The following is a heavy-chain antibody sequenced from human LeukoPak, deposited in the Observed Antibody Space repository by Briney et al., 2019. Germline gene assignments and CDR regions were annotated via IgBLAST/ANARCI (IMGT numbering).Heavy chain of an antibody. J-gene: IGHJ6*02. CDR3: ARVYCTNGVCYRWGMDV. Sequence: SETLSLTCTVSGGSISSYYWSWIRQPPGKGLEWIGYIYYSGSTNYNPSLKSRVTISVDTSKNQFSLKLSSVTAADTAVYSCARVYCTNGVCYRWGMDVWGQGTTVTVSS. CDR2: IYYSGST. V-gene: IGHV4-59*01. D-gene: IGHD2-8*01. CDR1: GGSISSYY.